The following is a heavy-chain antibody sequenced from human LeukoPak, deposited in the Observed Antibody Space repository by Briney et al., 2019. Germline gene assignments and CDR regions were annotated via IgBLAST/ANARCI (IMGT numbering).Heavy chain of an antibody. Sequence: ASVKVSCKASGYTITSYGISWVRQAPGQGLEWMGWISAYNGNTNYAQKLQGRVTMTTDTSTSTAYMELRSLRSDDTAVYYCARDWRYLKDYYYYYMDVWGKGTTVTVSS. CDR1: GYTITSYG. CDR2: ISAYNGNT. CDR3: ARDWRYLKDYYYYYMDV. D-gene: IGHD3-3*01. V-gene: IGHV1-18*01. J-gene: IGHJ6*03.